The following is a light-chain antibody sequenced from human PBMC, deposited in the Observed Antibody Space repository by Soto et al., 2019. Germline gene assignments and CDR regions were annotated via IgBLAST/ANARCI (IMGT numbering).Light chain of an antibody. V-gene: IGLV1-44*01. CDR1: RSNIGVNP. Sequence: QSVLTQPPSASGTPGQRVTISCYGSRSNIGVNPVNWYQQLPGTAPKLLIDSNGQRPSGVPDRFSSSRSGTSASLAISGLQSEDEADYYCAVWADNMYGRIFGTGTKVTVL. J-gene: IGLJ1*01. CDR2: SNG. CDR3: AVWADNMYGRI.